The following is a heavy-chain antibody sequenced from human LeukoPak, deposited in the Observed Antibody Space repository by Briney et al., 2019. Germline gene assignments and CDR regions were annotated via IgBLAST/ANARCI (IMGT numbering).Heavy chain of an antibody. CDR3: ARGFGGYDSGAYYFDY. D-gene: IGHD5-12*01. V-gene: IGHV1-46*01. J-gene: IGHJ4*02. Sequence: ASVEVSCKASGYTFTSYYMHWVRQAPGQGLEWMGIINPSGGSTSYAQKFQGRVTMTRDTSTSTVYMELSSLRSEDTAVYYCARGFGGYDSGAYYFDYWGQGTLVTVSS. CDR2: INPSGGST. CDR1: GYTFTSYY.